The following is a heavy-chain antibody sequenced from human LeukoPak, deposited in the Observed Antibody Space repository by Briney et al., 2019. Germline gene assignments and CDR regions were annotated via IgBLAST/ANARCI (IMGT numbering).Heavy chain of an antibody. CDR3: ARERVTVRRGNDY. Sequence: GATVKVSCKASGYTFTSYYMHWVRQAPGQGLEWMGVINPSGGSTSYAQKFQGRVTMTRDTSTSTVYMELSSLRSEDTAVYYCARERVTVRRGNDYWGQGTLVTVSS. V-gene: IGHV1-46*01. J-gene: IGHJ4*02. D-gene: IGHD3-10*02. CDR2: INPSGGST. CDR1: GYTFTSYY.